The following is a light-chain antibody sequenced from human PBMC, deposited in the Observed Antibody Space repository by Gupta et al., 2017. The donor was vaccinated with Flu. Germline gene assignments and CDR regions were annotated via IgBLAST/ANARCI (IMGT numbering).Light chain of an antibody. J-gene: IGKJ1*01. V-gene: IGKV3-15*01. CDR1: QSVSSN. CDR2: GAS. CDR3: QQYHNRPWT. Sequence: EIVMTQSPATLSLSPGEGVTLSCRASQSVSSNLAWYQQRPGQAPRLVLYGASVRATDIPARFSGGGSGTEFTLTISSLQSEDFAIYHCQQYHNRPWTFGQGTRVEIK.